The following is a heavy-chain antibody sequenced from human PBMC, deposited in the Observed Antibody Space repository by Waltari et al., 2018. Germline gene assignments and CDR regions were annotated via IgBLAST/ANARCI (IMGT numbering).Heavy chain of an antibody. J-gene: IGHJ1*01. CDR2: INHSGLN. D-gene: IGHD1-26*01. Sequence: QVRLQQWGAGRLKPSETLSLTCAVYGAPFRDYFWTWIRQPPGKGLEWIGEINHSGLNNYNPSLKGRATISVDTSTNQFSLNLNSVTVADTAVYYCATGVRAAWELLGFWSQGTLVSISS. V-gene: IGHV4-34*01. CDR3: ATGVRAAWELLGF. CDR1: GAPFRDYF.